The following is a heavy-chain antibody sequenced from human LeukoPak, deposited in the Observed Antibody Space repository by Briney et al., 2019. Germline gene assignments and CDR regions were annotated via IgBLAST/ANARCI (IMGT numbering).Heavy chain of an antibody. CDR1: GFTFSSYW. J-gene: IGHJ4*02. Sequence: GGSLRLSCAAPGFTFSSYWMTWVRQAPGKGLEWVASINLDGSEKNYVDSVEGRFAISRDNAKKSLFLQMNSLRDEDTAVYYCARTRLSCDCWGQGTLVTVSS. CDR2: INLDGSEK. CDR3: ARTRLSCDC. D-gene: IGHD2/OR15-2a*01. V-gene: IGHV3-7*01.